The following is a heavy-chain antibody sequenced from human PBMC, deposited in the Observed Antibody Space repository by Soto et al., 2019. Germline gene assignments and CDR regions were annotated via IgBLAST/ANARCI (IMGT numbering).Heavy chain of an antibody. D-gene: IGHD2-15*01. Sequence: QVHLVQSAAEVKKPGASVTVSCKASGYPFSSYGITWVRQAPGQGLEWMGWTSAFYGNSTYSEKFQVRVTMTIDTSTSTAYMDLTSLKSDDTAVYYCARLVVAGSPLDYWGQGTLVTFSS. CDR2: TSAFYGNS. CDR3: ARLVVAGSPLDY. J-gene: IGHJ4*02. CDR1: GYPFSSYG. V-gene: IGHV1-18*04.